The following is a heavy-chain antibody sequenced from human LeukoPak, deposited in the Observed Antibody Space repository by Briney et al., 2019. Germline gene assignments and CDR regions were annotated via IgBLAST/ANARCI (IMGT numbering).Heavy chain of an antibody. CDR1: GFTFSSYA. J-gene: IGHJ4*02. CDR2: ISGSGGST. V-gene: IGHV3-23*01. Sequence: PGGSLRLSCAASGFTFSSYAMTWVRQAPGKGLEWVSTISGSGGSTYYADSVKGRFTISRDNSKNTLYLQMNSLRAEDTAVYYCARPPGYYYGSGDYWGQGTLVTVSS. CDR3: ARPPGYYYGSGDY. D-gene: IGHD3-10*01.